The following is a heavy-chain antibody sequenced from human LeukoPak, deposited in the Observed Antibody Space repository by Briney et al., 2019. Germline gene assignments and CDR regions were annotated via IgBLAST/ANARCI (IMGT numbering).Heavy chain of an antibody. CDR2: INAGNCNT. V-gene: IGHV1-3*01. CDR1: GYTFTSYA. CDR3: ARDQYGSYESFDY. D-gene: IGHD1-26*01. J-gene: IGHJ4*02. Sequence: ASVKVSCKACGYTFTSYAMHWVRQAPGQRVEWMGWINAGNCNTKYSQKFQGRVTITRDTSASTAYMELSSLRSEDTAVYYCARDQYGSYESFDYWGQGTLVTVSS.